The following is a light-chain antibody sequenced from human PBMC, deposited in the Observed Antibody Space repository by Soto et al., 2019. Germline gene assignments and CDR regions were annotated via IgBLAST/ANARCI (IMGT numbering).Light chain of an antibody. V-gene: IGKV3-20*01. J-gene: IGKJ5*01. CDR2: GAS. Sequence: IVLTQSPGTLSLSPGERATLSCRASQSVSSSYLAWYQQKPGQAPRLLIYGASSRATGIPDRFSGSGSGTDFTLTISRLEPEDFAVYYCQQYNNWPPITFGQGTRLDIK. CDR3: QQYNNWPPIT. CDR1: QSVSSSY.